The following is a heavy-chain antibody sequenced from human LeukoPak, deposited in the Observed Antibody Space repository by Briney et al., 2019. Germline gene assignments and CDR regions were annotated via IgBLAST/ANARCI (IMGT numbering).Heavy chain of an antibody. CDR3: ARSGYYDFWSGYYPNYYYMDV. J-gene: IGHJ6*03. Sequence: ASVKVSCKASGYTFTSYGISWVRQAPGQGLEWMGWISAYNGNTNYAQKLQGRVTMTTDTSTSTAYMELRSLRSDDTAVYYCARSGYYDFWSGYYPNYYYMDVWGKGTTVTASS. CDR1: GYTFTSYG. D-gene: IGHD3-3*01. CDR2: ISAYNGNT. V-gene: IGHV1-18*01.